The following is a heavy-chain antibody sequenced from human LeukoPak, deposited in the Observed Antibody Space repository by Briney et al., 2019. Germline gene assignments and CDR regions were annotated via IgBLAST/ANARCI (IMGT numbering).Heavy chain of an antibody. CDR3: GRVGDYFDNNGYSLDAVDA. V-gene: IGHV3-72*01. Sequence: PGGSLRLSCGASGFSFRDHYMDWVRQPPGKGLEWVGRIRTKPKSYTTDYGASVKGRFTISRDDSKNLLYLQMSSLKTEDTAVYYCGRVGDYFDNNGYSLDAVDAWGRGTMVTVSS. CDR1: GFSFRDHY. D-gene: IGHD3-22*01. CDR2: IRTKPKSYTT. J-gene: IGHJ3*01.